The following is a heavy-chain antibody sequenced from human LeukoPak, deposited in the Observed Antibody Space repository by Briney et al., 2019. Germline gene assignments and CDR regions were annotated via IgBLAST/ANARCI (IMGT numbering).Heavy chain of an antibody. CDR3: AKGGTGYCSSSSCLYYFHY. CDR1: GFTFSTYA. D-gene: IGHD2-2*01. Sequence: GGSLRLSCAASGFTFSTYAMSWVRQAPGKGVEWVSTISDSSATYYADSVKGRFSISRDNSKNTLYLQMNSLRAEDTAVYYCAKGGTGYCSSSSCLYYFHYWGQGTLVTVSS. V-gene: IGHV3-23*01. CDR2: ISDSSAT. J-gene: IGHJ4*02.